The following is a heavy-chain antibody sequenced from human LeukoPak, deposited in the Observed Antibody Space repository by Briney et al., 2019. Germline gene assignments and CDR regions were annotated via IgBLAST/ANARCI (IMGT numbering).Heavy chain of an antibody. CDR2: IYHSGST. J-gene: IGHJ4*02. D-gene: IGHD2-15*01. V-gene: IGHV4-4*02. Sequence: GSLRLSCAASGFTFSSYAMHWVRQPPGKGLEWIGEIYHSGSTNYNPSLKSRVTISVDKSKNQFSLKLSSVTAADTAVYYCARGGYCSGGSCYHFDYWGQGTLVTVSS. CDR3: ARGGYCSGGSCYHFDY. CDR1: GFTFSSYA.